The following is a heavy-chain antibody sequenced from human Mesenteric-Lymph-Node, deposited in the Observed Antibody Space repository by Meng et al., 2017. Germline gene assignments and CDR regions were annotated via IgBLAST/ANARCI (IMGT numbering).Heavy chain of an antibody. CDR1: GGSFSGYY. V-gene: IGHV4-34*01. CDR3: ARGSYSSSWYLY. D-gene: IGHD6-13*01. CDR2: INHSGSN. J-gene: IGHJ4*02. Sequence: GSLRLSCAVYGGSFSGYYWSWIRQPPGKGLEWIGEINHSGSNNYNPSLKSPVTISVDTSKNQFSLKLSSVTAADTAVYYCARGSYSSSWYLYWGQGTQVTVSS.